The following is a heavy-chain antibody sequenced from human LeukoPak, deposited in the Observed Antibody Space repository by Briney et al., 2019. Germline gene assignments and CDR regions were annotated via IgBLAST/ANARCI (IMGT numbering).Heavy chain of an antibody. CDR2: ISAYNGNT. CDR3: ARVSSSSGNRRSDY. J-gene: IGHJ4*02. D-gene: IGHD6-6*01. V-gene: IGHV1-18*01. Sequence: GASVKVSCKASGYTFTSYDINWVRQAPGQGLEWMGWISAYNGNTNYAQKLQGRVTMTTDTSTSTAYMELRSLRSDDTAVYYCARVSSSSGNRRSDYWGRGTLVTVSS. CDR1: GYTFTSYD.